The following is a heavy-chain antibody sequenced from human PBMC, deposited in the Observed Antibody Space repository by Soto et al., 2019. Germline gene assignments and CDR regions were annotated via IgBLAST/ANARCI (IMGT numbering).Heavy chain of an antibody. CDR1: GFTVSDKY. CDR3: AAYSHKGY. V-gene: IGHV3-66*01. Sequence: GCSLRLSCAASGFTVSDKYMCWVRQAPGKGLEWVSLIYSGGSTYYADSVKGRFTISRDSSKNTLYLQMNSLRAEDTAMYYCAAYSHKGYWGQGTLVTVSS. CDR2: IYSGGST. D-gene: IGHD3-16*01. J-gene: IGHJ4*02.